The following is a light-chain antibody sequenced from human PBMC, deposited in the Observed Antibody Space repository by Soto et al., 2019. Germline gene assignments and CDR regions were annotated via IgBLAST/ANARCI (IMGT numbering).Light chain of an antibody. CDR2: WAT. Sequence: IVMTQSPASLTVSLGERATINCKSSQTVFTGSNTKNYLAWYQHKPGQAPKLLMYWATARESGVPDRFRGSGFGTEFTLTSTSVQAEDVAFYYCHQYFTLPSFGGGTKVEI. V-gene: IGKV4-1*01. CDR1: QTVFTGSNTKNY. J-gene: IGKJ4*01. CDR3: HQYFTLPS.